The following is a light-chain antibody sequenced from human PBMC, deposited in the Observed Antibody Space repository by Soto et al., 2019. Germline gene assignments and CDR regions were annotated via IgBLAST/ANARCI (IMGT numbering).Light chain of an antibody. J-gene: IGKJ4*01. Sequence: DIQMTQSPSSLSASVGDRVTITCRASQSISDSLYWYQHKPGTAPKLLIYAASSLQSGVPSRFSGGRSGTEVTPLISSLLPEDVVTYFCQQSFSFPATFGGGTKVEIK. CDR2: AAS. CDR3: QQSFSFPAT. CDR1: QSISDS. V-gene: IGKV1-39*01.